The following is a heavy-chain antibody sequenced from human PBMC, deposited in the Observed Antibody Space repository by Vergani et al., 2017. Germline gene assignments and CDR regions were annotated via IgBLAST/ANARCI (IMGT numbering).Heavy chain of an antibody. Sequence: QVQLQESGPGLVKPSETLSLTCIVSGGSISPYYWRWIRQPAGKGLEWVGRIYTSERTNYNPSLKSRVTMSVDTSKNQFSLELSFVTAADTAVYYCAREYSSSVGCLAYWGQGTLVTVSS. CDR1: GGSISPYY. CDR2: IYTSERT. V-gene: IGHV4-4*07. CDR3: AREYSSSVGCLAY. J-gene: IGHJ4*02. D-gene: IGHD6-6*01.